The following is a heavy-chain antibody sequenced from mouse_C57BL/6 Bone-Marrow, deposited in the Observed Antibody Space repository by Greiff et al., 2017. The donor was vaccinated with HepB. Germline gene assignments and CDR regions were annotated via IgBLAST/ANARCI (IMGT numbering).Heavy chain of an antibody. Sequence: EVQLQQSGPELVKPGASVKMSCKASGYTFTDYNIHWVKQSHGKSLEWIGYINPNNGGTSYNQKFKGKATLTVNKSSSTAYMELRSLTSEDSAVYYCARDYGSSYWFAYWGQGTLVTVSA. D-gene: IGHD1-1*01. V-gene: IGHV1-22*01. J-gene: IGHJ3*01. CDR2: INPNNGGT. CDR1: GYTFTDYN. CDR3: ARDYGSSYWFAY.